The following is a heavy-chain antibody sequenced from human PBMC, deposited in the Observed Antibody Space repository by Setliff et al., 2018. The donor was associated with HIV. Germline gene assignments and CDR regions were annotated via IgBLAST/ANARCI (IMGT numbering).Heavy chain of an antibody. CDR3: ARSSRGSLRDLDY. V-gene: IGHV4-59*08. J-gene: IGHJ4*02. D-gene: IGHD2-21*02. CDR1: GGSISNYY. Sequence: LSLTCTVSGGSISNYYWSWIRQPPGKGLEWIGCGYYSGITHYDPSLKSRVSISVDASKNQFSLRLNSVTVADTAVYFCARSSRGSLRDLDYWGPGTPVTVSS. CDR2: GYYSGIT.